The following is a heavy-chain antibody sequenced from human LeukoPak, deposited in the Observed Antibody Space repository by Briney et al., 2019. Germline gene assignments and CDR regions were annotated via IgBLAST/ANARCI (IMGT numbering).Heavy chain of an antibody. J-gene: IGHJ4*02. Sequence: PGGSLRLSCAASGFTFSSYSMNWVRQAPGKGLEWVSSISSSSSYIYYADSVKGRFTISRDNAKNSLYLQMNSLRAEDTAVYYCARGMDDILTGSNYWGQGTLVTVSS. D-gene: IGHD3-9*01. CDR1: GFTFSSYS. CDR3: ARGMDDILTGSNY. V-gene: IGHV3-21*01. CDR2: ISSSSSYI.